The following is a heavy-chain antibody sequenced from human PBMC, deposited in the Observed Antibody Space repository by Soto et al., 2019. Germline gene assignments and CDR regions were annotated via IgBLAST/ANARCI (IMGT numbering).Heavy chain of an antibody. J-gene: IGHJ4*02. CDR1: GFTFGTST. V-gene: IGHV3-23*01. CDR3: AKERSSRWSLVY. D-gene: IGHD6-19*01. Sequence: GGSLRPSFAPSGFTFGTSTLNGFRQAPGKGLEWVSGICGSGDSTYYADSVRGRFTVSRDNSKNTLYLQMNSLRAEDTAVFDWAKERSSRWSLVYRCQGTRVTVAS. CDR2: ICGSGDST.